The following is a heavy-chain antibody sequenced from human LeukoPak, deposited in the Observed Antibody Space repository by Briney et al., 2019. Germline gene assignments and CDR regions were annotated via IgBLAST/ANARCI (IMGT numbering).Heavy chain of an antibody. Sequence: GGSLRLSCAASGFTFSSYAMSWVRQAPGKGLEWVSAISGSGGSTYYADSVKGRFTISRDNSKNTLYLQMNSLRAEDTAVYYCAKGRIGYCSGGSCRRSNWFDPWGQGTLVTVSS. CDR3: AKGRIGYCSGGSCRRSNWFDP. J-gene: IGHJ5*02. CDR1: GFTFSSYA. V-gene: IGHV3-23*01. D-gene: IGHD2-15*01. CDR2: ISGSGGST.